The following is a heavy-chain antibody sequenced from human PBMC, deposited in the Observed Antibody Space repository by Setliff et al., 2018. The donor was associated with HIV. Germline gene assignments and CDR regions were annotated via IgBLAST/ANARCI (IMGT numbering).Heavy chain of an antibody. CDR3: ARAPGGGSSSWYQDY. J-gene: IGHJ4*02. D-gene: IGHD6-13*01. CDR1: GFTFSSYS. CDR2: IDWNGGST. Sequence: GGSLRLSCAASGFTFSSYSMSWVRQAPGKGLEWVSGIDWNGGSTGYADSVKGRFTISRDNAKNSLYLQMNSLRAEDTALYYCARAPGGGSSSWYQDYWGQGTLVTVSS. V-gene: IGHV3-20*04.